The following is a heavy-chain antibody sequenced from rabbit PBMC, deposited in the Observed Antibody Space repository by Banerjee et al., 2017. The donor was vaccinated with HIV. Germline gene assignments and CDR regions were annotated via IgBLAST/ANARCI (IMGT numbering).Heavy chain of an antibody. V-gene: IGHV1S40*01. CDR1: GIDFSSYAY. CDR2: IYAGSSGST. D-gene: IGHD4-2*01. Sequence: QSLEESGGDLVKPGASLTLTCTASGIDFSSYAYMCWVRQAPGKGLEWIACIYAGSSGSTYYASWAKGQFTISKTSSTTVTLQMTSLTAADTATYFCARALGYAGFPYVAYFNLWGPGTLVTVS. CDR3: ARALGYAGFPYVAYFNL. J-gene: IGHJ4*01.